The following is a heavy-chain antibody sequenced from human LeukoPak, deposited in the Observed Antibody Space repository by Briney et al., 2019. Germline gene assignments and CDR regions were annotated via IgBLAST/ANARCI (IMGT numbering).Heavy chain of an antibody. Sequence: GGSLRLSCAASGFSFSTYGMSWVRQAPGKGLEWISGILFSGSSTYYADSVKGRFTISRDNSKHSLYLQMNTLRVDDTAVYYCAKEGTYYCFDYWGQGTLVTVSS. D-gene: IGHD1-26*01. CDR3: AKEGTYYCFDY. CDR2: ILFSGSST. J-gene: IGHJ4*02. CDR1: GFSFSTYG. V-gene: IGHV3-23*01.